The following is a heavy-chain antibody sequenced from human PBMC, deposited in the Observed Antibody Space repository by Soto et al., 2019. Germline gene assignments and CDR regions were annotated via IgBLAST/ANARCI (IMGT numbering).Heavy chain of an antibody. CDR2: SYYSGST. CDR1: GGSISSGGYY. V-gene: IGHV4-31*03. Sequence: QVQLQESGPGLVKPSQTLSLTCTVSGGSISSGGYYWSWIRQHPGKGLEWIGYSYYSGSTYYNPSLKSRVTISVDTSKNQFSLKLSSVTAADTAVYYCARGTPLYYDFWSGYYNNEGLVDYWGQGTLVTVSS. J-gene: IGHJ4*02. D-gene: IGHD3-3*01. CDR3: ARGTPLYYDFWSGYYNNEGLVDY.